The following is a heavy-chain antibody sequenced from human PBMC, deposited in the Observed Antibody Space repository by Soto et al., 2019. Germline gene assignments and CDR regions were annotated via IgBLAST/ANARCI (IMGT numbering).Heavy chain of an antibody. V-gene: IGHV3-30-3*01. CDR1: GFTFSSYA. CDR2: ISYDGSNK. J-gene: IGHJ2*01. CDR3: ARDGSDSSVDWYFDL. D-gene: IGHD3-22*01. Sequence: PGGSLRLSCASSGFTFSSYAMHWVRQAPGKGLEWVAVISYDGSNKYYADSVKGRFTISRDNSKNTLYLQMNSLRAEDTAVYYCARDGSDSSVDWYFDLWGRGTLVTVSS.